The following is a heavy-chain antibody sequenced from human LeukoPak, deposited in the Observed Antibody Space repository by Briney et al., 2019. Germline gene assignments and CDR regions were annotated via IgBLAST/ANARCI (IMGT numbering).Heavy chain of an antibody. Sequence: ASVKVSCTVSGYTLTELCMHWVRQAPGKGHGWMGGFYPEDGETIYAHKFQGRVTITEDTSTDTAYMELSSLRSEDTAVYYCATGGWGSYRPNYFGYWGQGTLLTVSS. V-gene: IGHV1-24*01. CDR3: ATGGWGSYRPNYFGY. CDR1: GYTLTELC. CDR2: FYPEDGET. J-gene: IGHJ4*02. D-gene: IGHD3-16*02.